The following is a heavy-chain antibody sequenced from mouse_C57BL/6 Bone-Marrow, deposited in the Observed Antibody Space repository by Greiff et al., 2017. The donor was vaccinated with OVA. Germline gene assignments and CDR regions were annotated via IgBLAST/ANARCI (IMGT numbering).Heavy chain of an antibody. Sequence: EVKVEESGPGLVKPSQSLSLTCSVTGYSITSGYYWNWIRQFPGNKLEWMGYISYDGSNNYNPSLKNRISLTRDTSKNQFFLKLNSVTTEDTATDDCARYYSNYRAWFAYWGQGTLVTVSA. CDR1: GYSITSGYY. CDR3: ARYYSNYRAWFAY. J-gene: IGHJ3*01. D-gene: IGHD2-5*01. V-gene: IGHV3-6*01. CDR2: ISYDGSN.